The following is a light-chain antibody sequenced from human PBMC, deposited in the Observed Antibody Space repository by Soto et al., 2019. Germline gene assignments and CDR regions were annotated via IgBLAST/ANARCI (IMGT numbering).Light chain of an antibody. CDR2: DVS. Sequence: QSVLTQPRSVSGPPGQSVTISCTGTSSDVGGYNYVSWYQQHPGKAPKVMIYDVSKRPSGVPDRFSGSKSGNTASLTISGLQAEDEADYYCCSYADSNTRSYVFGTGTKLTVL. CDR1: SSDVGGYNY. J-gene: IGLJ1*01. V-gene: IGLV2-11*01. CDR3: CSYADSNTRSYV.